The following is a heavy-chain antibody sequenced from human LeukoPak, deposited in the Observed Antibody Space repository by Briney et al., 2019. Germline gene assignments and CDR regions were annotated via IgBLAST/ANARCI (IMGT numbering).Heavy chain of an antibody. CDR3: ARDNWNANWFDP. D-gene: IGHD1-1*01. J-gene: IGHJ5*02. CDR1: GFTFSSYW. V-gene: IGHV3-7*05. Sequence: WGSLRLSCAASGFTFSSYWMSWVRQAPGKGLEWVANIKQDGSEKYYVDSVKGRFTISRDNAKNSLYLQMNSLRAEDTAVYYCARDNWNANWFDPRGQGTLVTVVS. CDR2: IKQDGSEK.